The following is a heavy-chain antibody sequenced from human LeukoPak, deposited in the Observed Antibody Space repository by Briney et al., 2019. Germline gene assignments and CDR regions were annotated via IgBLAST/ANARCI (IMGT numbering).Heavy chain of an antibody. D-gene: IGHD4-17*01. CDR1: GYTFTGYY. V-gene: IGHV1-2*02. CDR2: INPNSGGT. J-gene: IGHJ5*02. Sequence: ASVKVSCKASGYTFTGYYMHWVRQAPGQGLERMGWINPNSGGTNYAQKFQGRVTMTRDTSISTAYMELSRLRSDDTAVYYCARDYEPTVTIDGNWFDPWGQGTLVTVSS. CDR3: ARDYEPTVTIDGNWFDP.